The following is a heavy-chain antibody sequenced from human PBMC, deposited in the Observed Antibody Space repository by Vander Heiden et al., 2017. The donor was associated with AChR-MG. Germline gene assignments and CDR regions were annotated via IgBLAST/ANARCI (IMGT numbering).Heavy chain of an antibody. J-gene: IGHJ6*02. D-gene: IGHD3-3*01. CDR3: ARDPRGVVLNLYYYYGMDV. Sequence: QVQPVQSGAEVKKPGSSVKVSCKASGGTFSSYAIRWVRQAPGQGLEWMGGIIPIFGTANYAQKFQGRVTITADKSTSTAYMELSSLRSEDTAVYYCARDPRGVVLNLYYYYGMDVWGQGTTVTVSS. CDR1: GGTFSSYA. CDR2: IIPIFGTA. V-gene: IGHV1-69*06.